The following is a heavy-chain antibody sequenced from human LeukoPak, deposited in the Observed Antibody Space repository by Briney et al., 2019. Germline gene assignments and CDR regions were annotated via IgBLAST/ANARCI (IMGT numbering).Heavy chain of an antibody. CDR3: ARDRRGVAGGY. J-gene: IGHJ4*02. D-gene: IGHD6-19*01. V-gene: IGHV3-74*01. CDR1: GFTFSSYW. Sequence: GGSLRLSCAASGFTFSSYWMHWVRQAPGKGLAWVSRINSDGSTTTYADSVKGRFTISRDNAKSTLYLQMNSLRAEDTAVYYCARDRRGVAGGYWGQGTLVIVSS. CDR2: INSDGSTT.